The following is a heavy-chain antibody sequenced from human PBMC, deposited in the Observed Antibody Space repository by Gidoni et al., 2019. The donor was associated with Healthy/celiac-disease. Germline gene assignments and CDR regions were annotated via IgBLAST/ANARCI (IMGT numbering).Heavy chain of an antibody. Sequence: LEWVSYISSSGSTIYYAEPVKGRFTISRDNAKNSLYLQMNSLRAEDTAVYYCARDARPYDVSYMDVWGQGTTVTVSS. CDR3: ARDARPYDVSYMDV. CDR2: ISSSGSTI. J-gene: IGHJ6*03. V-gene: IGHV3-11*01. D-gene: IGHD3-3*01.